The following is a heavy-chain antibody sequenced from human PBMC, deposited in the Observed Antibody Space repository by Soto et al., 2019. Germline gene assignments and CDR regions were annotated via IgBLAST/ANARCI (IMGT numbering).Heavy chain of an antibody. CDR3: AKGRKSTEKDIAVMLAAASSIQH. V-gene: IGHV3-23*01. CDR2: ISATGATT. D-gene: IGHD2-15*01. Sequence: GGSLRPSCVAFGFTFSDYAMTWVRQAPGKGLEWVSAISATGATTNYADSVRGRFTISRDNSKNTLNLQMNDLRVEDTAVIYCAKGRKSTEKDIAVMLAAASSIQHWGQGTLVTVSS. CDR1: GFTFSDYA. J-gene: IGHJ1*01.